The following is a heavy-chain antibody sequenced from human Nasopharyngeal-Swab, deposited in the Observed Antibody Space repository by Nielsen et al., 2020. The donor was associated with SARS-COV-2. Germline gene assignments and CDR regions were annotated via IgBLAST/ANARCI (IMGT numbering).Heavy chain of an antibody. J-gene: IGHJ4*02. CDR2: INHSGST. CDR3: ARGSEGGIAARQPNFDH. V-gene: IGHV4-34*01. Sequence: WIRQPPGKGLEWIGEINHSGSTNYNPSLKSRVTISVDTSKNQFSLKLSSVTAADTAVYYCARGSEGGIAARQPNFDHWGQGTLVTVSS. D-gene: IGHD6-6*01.